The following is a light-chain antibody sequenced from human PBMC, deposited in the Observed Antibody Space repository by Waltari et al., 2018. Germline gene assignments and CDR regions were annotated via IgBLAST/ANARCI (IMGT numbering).Light chain of an antibody. V-gene: IGKV4-1*01. CDR1: QSVLYSSKNDNY. CDR3: QQYGSSPVT. CDR2: GAS. Sequence: DIVMTQSPDSLAVSLGERATIHCKSSQSVLYSSKNDNYLAWYQQKPGQAPRLLIYGASSRATDIPDRFRGSGSGTDFTLTISRLEPEDFAVYSCQQYGSSPVTFGGGTNVEIK. J-gene: IGKJ4*01.